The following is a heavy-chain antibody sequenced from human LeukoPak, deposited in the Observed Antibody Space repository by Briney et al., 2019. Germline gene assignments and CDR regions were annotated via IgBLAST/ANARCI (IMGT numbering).Heavy chain of an antibody. CDR2: ISSSSSYI. CDR3: AIIAAAGTESSMFDY. Sequence: GGSLRLSCAASGFTFSSYSMNWVRQAPGKGLEWVSSISSSSSYIYYADSVKGRFTISRDNAKNSLYLQMNSLRAEGTAVYYCAIIAAAGTESSMFDYWGQGTLVTVSS. CDR1: GFTFSSYS. V-gene: IGHV3-21*01. D-gene: IGHD6-13*01. J-gene: IGHJ4*02.